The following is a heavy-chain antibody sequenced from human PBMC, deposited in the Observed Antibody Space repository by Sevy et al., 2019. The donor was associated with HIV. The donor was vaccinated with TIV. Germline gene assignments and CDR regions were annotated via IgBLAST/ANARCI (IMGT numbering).Heavy chain of an antibody. V-gene: IGHV6-1*01. J-gene: IGHJ5*02. CDR1: GDSVSSSSVA. D-gene: IGHD3-3*01. CDR2: TYYRSKWYN. CDR3: ARAITIFGLTIMLDP. Sequence: KQSQNLSLTCAISGDSVSSSSVAWNWIRQSPSRGLEWLGRTYYRSKWYNDYALSVKNRIIISPDTSKNQLSLQLNSVTPEDTAVYYCARAITIFGLTIMLDPWGLGTLVTVSS.